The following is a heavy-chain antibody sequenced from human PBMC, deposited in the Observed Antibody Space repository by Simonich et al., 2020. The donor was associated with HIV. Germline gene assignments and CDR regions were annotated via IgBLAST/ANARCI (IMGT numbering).Heavy chain of an antibody. V-gene: IGHV4-34*01. CDR3: ARGFYQRLYYFDY. J-gene: IGHJ4*02. CDR2: INHSGST. CDR1: GVSFSGYY. Sequence: QVQLQQWGAGLLKPSETLSLTCAVYGVSFSGYYWSWIRQPPGKGLEWIGEINHSGSTNYNPPLKSRVTISVDTSKNQFYLKLSSVTAADTAVYYCARGFYQRLYYFDYWGQGTLVTVSS. D-gene: IGHD2-2*01.